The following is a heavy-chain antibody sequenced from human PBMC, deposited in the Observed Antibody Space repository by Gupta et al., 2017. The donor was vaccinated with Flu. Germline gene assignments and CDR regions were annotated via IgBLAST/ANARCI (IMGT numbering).Heavy chain of an antibody. CDR2: ITEDATTT. CDR3: ARGASAYGLRRDNWFDP. D-gene: IGHD3-16*01. J-gene: IGHJ5*02. Sequence: EVQLVESGGGLVQPGGSLSLSCSASGFTFSTYWMHWVRQAPGKGLVWVSRITEDATTTGYADSVKGRFTISRDNAKNTVYLQMNSLRAEDTAVYYCARGASAYGLRRDNWFDPWGQGTLVTVSS. CDR1: GFTFSTYW. V-gene: IGHV3-74*01.